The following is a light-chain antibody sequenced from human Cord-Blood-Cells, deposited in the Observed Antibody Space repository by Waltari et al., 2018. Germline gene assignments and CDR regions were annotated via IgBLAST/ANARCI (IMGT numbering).Light chain of an antibody. CDR2: AAS. CDR3: QQSYSTPPWT. J-gene: IGKJ1*01. Sequence: DIQMTQYPSSLSASVGDRVTINCRASQSISSYLNWYQQKPGKAPKLLIYAASSLQSWVPSRFSGSGSGTDFTLTISSLQPEDFATYYCQQSYSTPPWTFGQGTKVEIK. CDR1: QSISSY. V-gene: IGKV1-39*01.